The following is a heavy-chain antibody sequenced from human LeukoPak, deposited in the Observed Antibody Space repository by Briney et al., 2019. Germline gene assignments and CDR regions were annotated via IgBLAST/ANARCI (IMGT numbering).Heavy chain of an antibody. D-gene: IGHD2-2*01. Sequence: GGSLRLSCAASGFIFSSYEMNWVRQTPGKGLEWVAVISYDGSNKYYADSVKGRFTISRDNSKNTLYLQMNSLRAEDTAVYYCARDHCSSTSCYVGDFDYWGQGTLVTVSS. J-gene: IGHJ4*02. CDR1: GFIFSSYE. V-gene: IGHV3-30*04. CDR3: ARDHCSSTSCYVGDFDY. CDR2: ISYDGSNK.